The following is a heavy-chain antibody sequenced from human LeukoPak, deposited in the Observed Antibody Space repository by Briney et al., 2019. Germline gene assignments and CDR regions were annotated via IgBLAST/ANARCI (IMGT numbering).Heavy chain of an antibody. Sequence: SETLSLTRTVSGGSISSYYWSWIRQPAGKGLEGVGRIYTSGSTNYNPSLKSRVTMSVDTSKNQFSLKLSSVTAADTAVYYCAITILTGYYNGYYYYGMDVWGQGTTVTVSS. CDR1: GGSISSYY. J-gene: IGHJ6*02. CDR3: AITILTGYYNGYYYYGMDV. CDR2: IYTSGST. D-gene: IGHD3-9*01. V-gene: IGHV4-4*07.